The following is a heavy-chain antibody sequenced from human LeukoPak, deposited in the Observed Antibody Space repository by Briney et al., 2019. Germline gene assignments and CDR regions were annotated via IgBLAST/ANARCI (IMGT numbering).Heavy chain of an antibody. Sequence: GGSLRLSCAASGFTFSSYYMSWVRQAPEMGLEWVATIKQDGSEKYYVDSVEGRFTISRDNAKNSLYLQMNSLRAEDTAVYYCARRRCSSTSCFEDYWGQGTLVTVSS. D-gene: IGHD2-2*01. CDR2: IKQDGSEK. J-gene: IGHJ4*02. V-gene: IGHV3-7*01. CDR1: GFTFSSYY. CDR3: ARRRCSSTSCFEDY.